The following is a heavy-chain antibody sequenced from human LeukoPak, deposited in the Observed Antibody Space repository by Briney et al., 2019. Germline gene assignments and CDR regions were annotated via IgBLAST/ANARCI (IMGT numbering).Heavy chain of an antibody. Sequence: ASVTVSCKVSGYTLTELSMHWVRQAPGKGLEWMGGFDPEDGETIYAQKFQGRVTMTEDTSTDTAYMELSSLRSEDTAVYYCATVPYCSSTSCYIWFDPWGQGTLATVSS. V-gene: IGHV1-24*01. D-gene: IGHD2-2*02. CDR2: FDPEDGET. CDR1: GYTLTELS. J-gene: IGHJ5*02. CDR3: ATVPYCSSTSCYIWFDP.